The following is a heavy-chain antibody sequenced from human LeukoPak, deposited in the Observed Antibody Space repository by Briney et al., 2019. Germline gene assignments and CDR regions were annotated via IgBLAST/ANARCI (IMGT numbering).Heavy chain of an antibody. CDR1: GFTFSSYA. V-gene: IGHV3-30*04. CDR2: ISYDGSNN. CDR3: AKGGGGYYPYYYYYMDV. Sequence: PGGSLRLSCAASGFTFSSYAMHWVRQAPGKGLEWVAVISYDGSNNYYADSVKGRFTISRDNSKNTLYLQMNSLRAEDTAVYYCAKGGGGYYPYYYYYMDVWGKGTTVTISS. D-gene: IGHD3-22*01. J-gene: IGHJ6*03.